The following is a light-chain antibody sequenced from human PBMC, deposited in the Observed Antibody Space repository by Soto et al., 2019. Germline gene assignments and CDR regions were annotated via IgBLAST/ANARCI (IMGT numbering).Light chain of an antibody. Sequence: DIQMTQSPSTLSASVGDRVTITCRASQSISSWLAWYQQKPGKAPKLLIYDASSLESGAPSRFSGSGSGTEFTLTISSLQPDEFATYYCQQYNSYSGTFGQGTK. J-gene: IGKJ1*01. CDR2: DAS. V-gene: IGKV1-5*01. CDR1: QSISSW. CDR3: QQYNSYSGT.